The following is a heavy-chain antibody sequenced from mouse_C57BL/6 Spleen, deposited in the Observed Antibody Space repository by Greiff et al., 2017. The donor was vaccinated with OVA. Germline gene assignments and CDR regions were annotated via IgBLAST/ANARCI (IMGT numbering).Heavy chain of an antibody. CDR1: GYTFTSYW. Sequence: VMLVESGADLAKPGASVKLSCKASGYTFTSYWMHWVNQRPGQGLEWIGYINPSSGYTKYNQKFKDKATLTADKSSSTAYMQLSSLTYEDSAVYYCARSKGDYYAMDYWGQGTSVTVSS. J-gene: IGHJ4*01. V-gene: IGHV1-7*01. CDR3: ARSKGDYYAMDY. CDR2: INPSSGYT.